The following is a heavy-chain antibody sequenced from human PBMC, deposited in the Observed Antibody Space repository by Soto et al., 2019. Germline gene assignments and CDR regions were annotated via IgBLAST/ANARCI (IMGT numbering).Heavy chain of an antibody. V-gene: IGHV4-59*01. J-gene: IGHJ4*02. CDR3: ARSDGSY. Sequence: QVQLQESGPGLVKPSETLSLTCTVSGGSISSYYWSWIRQPPGKGLEWIGYIYYSGRTNYNPSLKSRVTISVDTSKNQFSLKLSSVTAADTAVYYCARSDGSYWGQGTLVTVSS. CDR1: GGSISSYY. CDR2: IYYSGRT. D-gene: IGHD6-19*01.